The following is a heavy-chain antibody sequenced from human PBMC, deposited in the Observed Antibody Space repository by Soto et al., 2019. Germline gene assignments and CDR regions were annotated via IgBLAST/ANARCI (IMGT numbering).Heavy chain of an antibody. CDR1: GFTFTRYS. CDR2: ISSTTNYI. J-gene: IGHJ4*02. V-gene: IGHV3-21*06. Sequence: RGSLRLSCAASGFTFTRYSMNWVRQAPGKGLEWVSSISSTTNYIYYGDSMKGRFTISRDNAKNSLYLEMNSLRAEDTAVYYCARESEDLTSNFDYWGQGTLVTVSS. CDR3: ARESEDLTSNFDY.